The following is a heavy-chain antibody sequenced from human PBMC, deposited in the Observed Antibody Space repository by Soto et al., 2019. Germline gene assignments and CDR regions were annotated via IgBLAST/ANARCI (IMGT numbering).Heavy chain of an antibody. CDR3: ARARFSGRLGYFDM. V-gene: IGHV1-2*02. D-gene: IGHD1-26*01. CDR1: GYSFTTYD. J-gene: IGHJ3*02. Sequence: QVQLEQSGPEEMKSGASVRISCKASGYSFTTYDITWVRQAPGQGPEWMGWINPNHGGTDYAQKFQGRVTMTRDTSTTTFYMELSSLRSDDTAVYFCARARFSGRLGYFDMWGQGTKVTVSS. CDR2: INPNHGGT.